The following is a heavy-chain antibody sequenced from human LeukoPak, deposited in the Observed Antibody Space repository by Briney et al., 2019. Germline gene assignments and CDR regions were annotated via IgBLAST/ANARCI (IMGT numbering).Heavy chain of an antibody. J-gene: IGHJ6*02. D-gene: IGHD3-3*01. CDR2: ISGSGGST. CDR1: GFTFSSYA. CDR3: AKGHSPSTTHTRFLEWLRIYGMDV. Sequence: GGSLRLSCAASGFTFSSYAMSWVRQAPGKGLEWVSAISGSGGSTYYADSVKGRFTISRDNSKNTLYLQMNSLRAEDTAVYYCAKGHSPSTTHTRFLEWLRIYGMDVWGQGTTVTVSS. V-gene: IGHV3-23*01.